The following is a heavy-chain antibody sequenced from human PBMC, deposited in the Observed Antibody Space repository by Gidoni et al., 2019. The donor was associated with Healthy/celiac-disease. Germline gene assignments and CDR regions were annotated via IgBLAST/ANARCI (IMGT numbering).Heavy chain of an antibody. J-gene: IGHJ6*02. CDR2: ISGSGGST. CDR1: GFTCGSVA. Sequence: EVQLLESGGGLVQPGGYLRLSWAASGFTCGSVAMSWVRQAPGKGLEWVTAISGSGGSTYYADSVKGRFTISRDNSKNTLYLQMNSLRAEDTAVYYCAKDPVIVEYYYYGMDVWGQGTTVTLSS. CDR3: AKDPVIVEYYYYGMDV. V-gene: IGHV3-23*01. D-gene: IGHD3-22*01.